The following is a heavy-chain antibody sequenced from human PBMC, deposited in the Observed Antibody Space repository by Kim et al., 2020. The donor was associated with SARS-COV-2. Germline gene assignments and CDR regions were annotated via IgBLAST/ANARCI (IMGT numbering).Heavy chain of an antibody. J-gene: IGHJ4*02. D-gene: IGHD3-10*01. CDR3: AKVGRYGSGSKTGY. Sequence: ADSVKGRFTISRDNSKNTLYLQRNSLRAEDTAVYYCAKVGRYGSGSKTGYWGQGTLVTVSS. V-gene: IGHV3-23*01.